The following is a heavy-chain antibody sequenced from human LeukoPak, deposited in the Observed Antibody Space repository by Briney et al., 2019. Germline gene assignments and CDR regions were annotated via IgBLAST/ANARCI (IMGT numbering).Heavy chain of an antibody. Sequence: SQTLSLTCAISGDSVSSNSAAWNWIRQSPSRGLEWLGSTYYRSKWYNDYAVSVKSRITINPDASKNQFSLQLNSVTPEDTAVYYCAREGYCSSTSCYKRLDYWGQGTLVTVSS. CDR2: TYYRSKWYN. V-gene: IGHV6-1*01. CDR1: GDSVSSNSAA. D-gene: IGHD2-2*02. CDR3: AREGYCSSTSCYKRLDY. J-gene: IGHJ4*02.